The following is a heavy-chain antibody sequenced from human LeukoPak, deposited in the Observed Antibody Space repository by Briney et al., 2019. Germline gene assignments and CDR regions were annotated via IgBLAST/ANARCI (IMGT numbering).Heavy chain of an antibody. CDR2: VFASGTT. Sequence: PSETLSLTCSVSGDSISRYYWNWIRQPAGKGLEWIGRVFASGTTNYNPSLTSRVSISADESKNQVSLRLSSVTAADTAIYYCARGWKQLVYWGQGALVTVSS. J-gene: IGHJ4*02. CDR1: GDSISRYY. CDR3: ARGWKQLVY. V-gene: IGHV4-4*07. D-gene: IGHD1-1*01.